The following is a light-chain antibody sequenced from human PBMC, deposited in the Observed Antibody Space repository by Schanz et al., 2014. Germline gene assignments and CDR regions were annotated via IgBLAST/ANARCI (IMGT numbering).Light chain of an antibody. V-gene: IGLV2-8*01. CDR2: EVN. Sequence: QSVLTQPPSASGSPGQSVTISCTGTSSDVGAYNFVSWYEQHPGKAPKLMINEVNKRPSGVPDRFSGSKSGNTASLTISGLRAEDEADYYCSSYTSSPSWVFGGGTKLTVL. CDR1: SSDVGAYNF. CDR3: SSYTSSPSWV. J-gene: IGLJ3*02.